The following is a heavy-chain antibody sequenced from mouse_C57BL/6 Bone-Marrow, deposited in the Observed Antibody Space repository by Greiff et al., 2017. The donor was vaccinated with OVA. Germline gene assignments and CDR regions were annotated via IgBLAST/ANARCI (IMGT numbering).Heavy chain of an antibody. V-gene: IGHV10-1*01. Sequence: EVKLVESGGGLVQPKGSLKLSCAASGFSFNTYAMNWVRQAPGKGLEWVARIRSKSNNYATYYADSVKDRFDISSDDSESMLYLQMNNLKTEDTAMYYCVRSNFYWYFDVWGTGTTVTVSS. CDR1: GFSFNTYA. CDR3: VRSNFYWYFDV. J-gene: IGHJ1*03. D-gene: IGHD2-5*01. CDR2: IRSKSNNYAT.